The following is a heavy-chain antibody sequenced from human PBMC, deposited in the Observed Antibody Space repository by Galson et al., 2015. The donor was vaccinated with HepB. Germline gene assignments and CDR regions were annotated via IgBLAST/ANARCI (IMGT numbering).Heavy chain of an antibody. CDR2: ISYDGINK. Sequence: SLRLSCAASGFTFITYGMHWVRQAPGKGLEWVAVISYDGINKYYADSMKGRFTISRDNSKNTLYLQMNSLTAEDTAVYFCARDFWAGGGGRYSGDYWGQGTLVTVSS. D-gene: IGHD3-10*01. J-gene: IGHJ4*02. V-gene: IGHV3-30-3*01. CDR3: ARDFWAGGGGRYSGDY. CDR1: GFTFITYG.